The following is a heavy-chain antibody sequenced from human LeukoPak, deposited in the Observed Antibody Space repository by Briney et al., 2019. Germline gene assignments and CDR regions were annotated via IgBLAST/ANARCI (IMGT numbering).Heavy chain of an antibody. J-gene: IGHJ4*02. CDR1: GYTFTSYG. V-gene: IGHV1-18*01. CDR2: ISAYNGNT. CDR3: AREYSGYDWGQFDY. D-gene: IGHD5-12*01. Sequence: ASVKVSCKASGYTFTSYGISWVCQAPGQGLEWMGWISAYNGNTNYAQKLQGRVTMTTDTSTSTAYMELRRRRSDDTAVYYCAREYSGYDWGQFDYWGQGTLVTVSS.